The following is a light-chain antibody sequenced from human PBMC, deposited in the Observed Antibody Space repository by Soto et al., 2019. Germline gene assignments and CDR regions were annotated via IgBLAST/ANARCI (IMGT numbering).Light chain of an antibody. CDR3: QQSYSTPRT. CDR1: QSISSY. Sequence: DIQMTQSPSSLSASVGDRVTITCRASQSISSYLNWYQHKPGKAPKLLIYAASSLQSGVPSRFSGSGYGTDFTLTISSLQPEDFATYYCQQSYSTPRTFGQGTKVEI. J-gene: IGKJ1*01. CDR2: AAS. V-gene: IGKV1-39*01.